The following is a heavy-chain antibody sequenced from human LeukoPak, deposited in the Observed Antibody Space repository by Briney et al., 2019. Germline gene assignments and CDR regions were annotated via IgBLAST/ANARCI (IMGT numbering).Heavy chain of an antibody. D-gene: IGHD2-2*01. CDR1: GFTFSSYA. V-gene: IGHV3-23*01. Sequence: GGSLRLSCAASGFTFSSYAMSWVRQAPGKGLEWASAISGSGGSTYYADSVKGRFTISRDNSKNTLYLQMNSLRAEDTAVYYCALVVVRYYFDYWGQGTLVTVSS. CDR2: ISGSGGST. CDR3: ALVVVRYYFDY. J-gene: IGHJ4*02.